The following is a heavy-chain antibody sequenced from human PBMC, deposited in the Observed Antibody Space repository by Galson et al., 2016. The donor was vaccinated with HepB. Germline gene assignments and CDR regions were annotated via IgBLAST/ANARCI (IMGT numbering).Heavy chain of an antibody. D-gene: IGHD5-24*01. CDR2: IIPIFGTS. J-gene: IGHJ6*02. Sequence: SVKVSCKASGGTFTSYAISWVRQAPGQGLEWMGGIIPIFGTSNYAQKFQGRVTITADESTSTAYMELSSLRSEDTAVYYCARVRDGYNHYDYYGMDVWGQGTTVTVSS. CDR1: GGTFTSYA. V-gene: IGHV1-69*13. CDR3: ARVRDGYNHYDYYGMDV.